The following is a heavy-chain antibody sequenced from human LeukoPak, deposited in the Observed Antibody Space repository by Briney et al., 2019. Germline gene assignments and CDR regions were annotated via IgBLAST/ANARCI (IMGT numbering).Heavy chain of an antibody. CDR2: ISAYNGNT. D-gene: IGHD3-3*01. CDR1: GYTFTSYG. V-gene: IGHV1-18*01. J-gene: IGHJ4*02. CDR3: ARGSYDFWRGYYQYYFDY. Sequence: ASVKVSCKASGYTFTSYGISWVRQAPGHGREWMGWISAYNGNTNYAQKLQGRVTMTTDTSTSTAYMELRSLRSDDTAVYYCARGSYDFWRGYYQYYFDYRGQGTLVTVSS.